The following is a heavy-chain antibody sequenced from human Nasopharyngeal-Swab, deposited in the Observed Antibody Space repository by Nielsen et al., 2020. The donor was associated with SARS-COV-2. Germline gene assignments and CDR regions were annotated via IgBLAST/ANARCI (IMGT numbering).Heavy chain of an antibody. Sequence: RQAPGKGLEWIGYIYYSGSTNYNPSLKSRVTISVDTSKNQFSLKLSSVTAADTAVYYCARAEGHYDSSGYYRPALFDYWGQGTLVTVSS. V-gene: IGHV4-59*01. J-gene: IGHJ4*02. D-gene: IGHD3-22*01. CDR3: ARAEGHYDSSGYYRPALFDY. CDR2: IYYSGST.